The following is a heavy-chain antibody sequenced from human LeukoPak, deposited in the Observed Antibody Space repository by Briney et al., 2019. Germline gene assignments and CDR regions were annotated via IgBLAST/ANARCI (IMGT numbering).Heavy chain of an antibody. J-gene: IGHJ4*02. V-gene: IGHV3-30*04. Sequence: SCKASGGTFSSYAMHWVRQAPGKGLEWVAVISYDGSNKYYADSVKGRFTISRDNSKNTLYLQMNSLRAEDTAVYYCAREEDGIYDYVWGSYRYNPAFDYWGQGTLVTVSS. CDR3: AREEDGIYDYVWGSYRYNPAFDY. D-gene: IGHD3-16*02. CDR2: ISYDGSNK. CDR1: GGTFSSYA.